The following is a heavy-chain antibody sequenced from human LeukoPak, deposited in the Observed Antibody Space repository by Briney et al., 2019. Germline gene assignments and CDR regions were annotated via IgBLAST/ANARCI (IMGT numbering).Heavy chain of an antibody. CDR1: GESFSGYY. V-gene: IGHV4-34*01. Sequence: ESSETLSLTCAVYGESFSGYYWSWIRQPPGKGLEWIGEINHSGSTNYNPSLKSRVTISVDTSKNQFSLKLSSVTAADTAVYYCARAPRHHSRMVGYWGQGTLVTVSS. J-gene: IGHJ4*02. D-gene: IGHD6-13*01. CDR2: INHSGST. CDR3: ARAPRHHSRMVGY.